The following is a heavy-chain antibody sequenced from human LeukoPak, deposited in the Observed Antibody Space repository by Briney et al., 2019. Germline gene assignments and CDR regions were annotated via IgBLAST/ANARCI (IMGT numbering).Heavy chain of an antibody. J-gene: IGHJ4*02. D-gene: IGHD3-22*01. CDR3: AKDPYYYDSSGYYDY. CDR1: GFTFRSYG. V-gene: IGHV3-30*18. CDR2: ISYDGSNK. Sequence: GGSLRLSCAASGFTFRSYGMHWVRHAPGKGLEWVAVISYDGSNKYYADSVKGRFTISRDNSKNTLYLQMNSLRAEDTAVYYCAKDPYYYDSSGYYDYWGQGTLVTVSS.